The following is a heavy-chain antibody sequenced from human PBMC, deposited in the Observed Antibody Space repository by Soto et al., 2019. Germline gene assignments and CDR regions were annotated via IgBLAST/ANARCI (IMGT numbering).Heavy chain of an antibody. D-gene: IGHD1-26*01. CDR3: ARGEGAIDY. V-gene: IGHV3-30-3*01. CDR2: ISYDGSNK. CDR1: GFTFSSYA. J-gene: IGHJ4*02. Sequence: QVQLVESGGGVVQPGRSLRLSCAASGFTFSSYAMHWVRQAPGKGMEWVAVISYDGSNKYYADSVKGRFTISRDNSKNTRYLQMNSLRAEDTAVYSCARGEGAIDYWGQGTLVTVSS.